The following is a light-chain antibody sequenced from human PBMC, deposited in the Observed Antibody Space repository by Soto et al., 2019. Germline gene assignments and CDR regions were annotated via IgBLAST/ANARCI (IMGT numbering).Light chain of an antibody. Sequence: EIVMTQAPATLSVSPGERATLSCRASQSVSSNLAWYQQKPGQAPRLLIYGASTRATGTPARFSGSGSGTEFTLTISRLQSEDFAVYYCQQYNNWPFTFGPGTKVDIK. CDR1: QSVSSN. CDR3: QQYNNWPFT. CDR2: GAS. V-gene: IGKV3-15*01. J-gene: IGKJ3*01.